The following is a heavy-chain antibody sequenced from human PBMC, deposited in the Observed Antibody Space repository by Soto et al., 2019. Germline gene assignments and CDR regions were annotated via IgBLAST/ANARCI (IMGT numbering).Heavy chain of an antibody. CDR2: IHYSGNT. Sequence: QVQLQESGPGLVQPSQTLSLTCAVSGDSISRNDYYWHWIRQSPERGLEWVGYIHYSGNTFYTPSLRGRTVISVDRARNQFSLSLASMTVADAAIYYCARSTYGEGYPHFFDFWGRGALVTVS. CDR1: GDSISRNDYY. D-gene: IGHD3-16*02. V-gene: IGHV4-30-4*08. CDR3: ARSTYGEGYPHFFDF. J-gene: IGHJ4*02.